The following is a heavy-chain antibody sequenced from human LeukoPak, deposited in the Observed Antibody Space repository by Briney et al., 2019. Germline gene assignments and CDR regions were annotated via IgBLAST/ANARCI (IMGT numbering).Heavy chain of an antibody. J-gene: IGHJ6*03. CDR2: LYYSGST. CDR3: ARTTEGYCRGRSCYSYYYYLDV. D-gene: IGHD2-15*01. V-gene: IGHV4-59*01. Sequence: PSETLSLACTVSGVSISSYYWSWIRQPPGRGLEWIGYLYYSGSTNYNPSLKSRVTISVDTSKNQFSLKLSSVTAADTAVYYCARTTEGYCRGRSCYSYYYYLDVWGKGTTVTVSS. CDR1: GVSISSYY.